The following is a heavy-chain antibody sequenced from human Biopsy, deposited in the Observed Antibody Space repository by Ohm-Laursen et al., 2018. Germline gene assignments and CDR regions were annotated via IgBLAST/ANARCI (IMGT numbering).Heavy chain of an antibody. CDR3: ARATNSTGWPYYYFYGMDV. CDR2: IYYSGST. D-gene: IGHD2/OR15-2a*01. V-gene: IGHV4-59*01. CDR1: GGSISSDY. J-gene: IGHJ6*02. Sequence: GTLSLTCTVSGGSISSDYWSWIRQTPGKGLEWIGYIYYSGSTNYNPSLKSRVTISVDTSKNQFSLRLNSVTATDTAVYYCARATNSTGWPYYYFYGMDVWGQGTTATVSS.